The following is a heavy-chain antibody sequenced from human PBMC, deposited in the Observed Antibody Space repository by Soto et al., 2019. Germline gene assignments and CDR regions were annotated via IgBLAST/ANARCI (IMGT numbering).Heavy chain of an antibody. CDR2: IYHSGST. CDR1: GGSISSYY. CDR3: DSRDDYGDYYAY. J-gene: IGHJ4*02. Sequence: ASETLSLTCTVSGGSISSYYWSWLRQPPGKGLEWIGYIYHSGSTYYNPSLKSRVTISVDRSKNQFSLKLSSVTAADTAVYYCDSRDDYGDYYAYWGQGTLVTVSS. V-gene: IGHV4-59*04. D-gene: IGHD4-17*01.